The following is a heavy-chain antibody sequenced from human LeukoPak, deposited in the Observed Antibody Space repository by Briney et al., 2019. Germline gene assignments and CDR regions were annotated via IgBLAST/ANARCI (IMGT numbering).Heavy chain of an antibody. J-gene: IGHJ4*02. Sequence: SETLSLTCTVSGGSISNNFWSWIRQPPGEGLEWIGYVYYTGSANYNPSLKSRVTISVDTSKNQFSLNLNSVTAADTAVYYCARGGPFCSGGSCSDSWGQGTLVTVSS. CDR2: VYYTGSA. CDR1: GGSISNNF. CDR3: ARGGPFCSGGSCSDS. D-gene: IGHD2-15*01. V-gene: IGHV4-59*08.